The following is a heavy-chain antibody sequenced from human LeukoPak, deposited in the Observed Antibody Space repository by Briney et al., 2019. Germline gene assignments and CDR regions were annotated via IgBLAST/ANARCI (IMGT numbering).Heavy chain of an antibody. V-gene: IGHV3-23*01. D-gene: IGHD3-3*01. CDR2: ISGSGDST. CDR1: GFTFNNYA. CDR3: AREATIFGVVIGY. J-gene: IGHJ4*02. Sequence: GGSLRLSCAASGFTFNNYAMSWVRQAPGKGLEWVSTISGSGDSTHYADSVKGRFTISRDNSKNTLYMQMNSLRAEDTAVYYCAREATIFGVVIGYWGQGTLVTVSS.